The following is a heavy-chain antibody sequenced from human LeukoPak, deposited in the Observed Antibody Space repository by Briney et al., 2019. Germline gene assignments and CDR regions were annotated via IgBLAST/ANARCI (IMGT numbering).Heavy chain of an antibody. V-gene: IGHV4-59*08. Sequence: SETLSLTCTVSGGSISSYYWSWIRQPPGKGLEWIGYIYYSGSTNYSPSLKSRVTISVDTSKNQFSLKLSSVTAADTAVYYCARQGGGFWYFDLWGRGTLVTVSS. CDR1: GGSISSYY. CDR3: ARQGGGFWYFDL. J-gene: IGHJ2*01. D-gene: IGHD6-25*01. CDR2: IYYSGST.